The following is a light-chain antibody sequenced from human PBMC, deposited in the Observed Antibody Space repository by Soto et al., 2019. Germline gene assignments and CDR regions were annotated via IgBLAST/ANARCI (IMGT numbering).Light chain of an antibody. Sequence: EIVLTQSPGTLSLSPGERATLSCRASQSVSSSYLAWYQQKPGQAPRLLIYCASSRATGIPDRFSGSGSGTDFTLTSSRLEPEDFAVYYCQQYGSSPRVTFGGGTKVEIK. CDR1: QSVSSSY. J-gene: IGKJ4*01. CDR2: CAS. CDR3: QQYGSSPRVT. V-gene: IGKV3-20*01.